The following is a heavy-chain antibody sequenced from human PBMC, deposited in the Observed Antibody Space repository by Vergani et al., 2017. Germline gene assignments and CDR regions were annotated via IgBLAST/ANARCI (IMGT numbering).Heavy chain of an antibody. J-gene: IGHJ5*02. Sequence: VQLLESGGGVVQPGRSLRLSCAASGFTFSSYAMHWVRQAPGKGLEWVAVISYDGSNKYYADSVKGRFTISRDNSKNTLYLQMNSLRAEDTAVYYCARENYDFWSYNWFDPWGQGTLVTVSS. CDR2: ISYDGSNK. CDR3: ARENYDFWSYNWFDP. CDR1: GFTFSSYA. V-gene: IGHV3-30*01. D-gene: IGHD3-3*01.